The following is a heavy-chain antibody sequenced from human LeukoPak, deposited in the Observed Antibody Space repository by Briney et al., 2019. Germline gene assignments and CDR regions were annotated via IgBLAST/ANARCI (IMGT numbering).Heavy chain of an antibody. D-gene: IGHD2-15*01. Sequence: SETLSLTCTVSGGSISSYYWSWIRQPPGKGLEWIGYIYYSGSTNYNSSLKSRVTISIDRSKNQFSLKLNSVTAADTAVYYCARDATGANWYFDLWGRGTLVTVSS. CDR1: GGSISSYY. CDR3: ARDATGANWYFDL. CDR2: IYYSGST. J-gene: IGHJ2*01. V-gene: IGHV4-59*01.